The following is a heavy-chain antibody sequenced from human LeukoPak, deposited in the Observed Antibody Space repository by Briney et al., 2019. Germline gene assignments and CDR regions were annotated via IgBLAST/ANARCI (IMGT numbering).Heavy chain of an antibody. J-gene: IGHJ6*02. D-gene: IGHD3-22*01. CDR3: ARARPWDSSRSYYFGMDV. Sequence: GGSLRLSCAASGFTFSRHWMTWVRQAPGTGLEWVSSIPGSGGATYYADSVRGRFSISRDSSKNTVYLQMNSLRDEDTAVYYCARARPWDSSRSYYFGMDVWGHGTTVTVSS. V-gene: IGHV3-23*01. CDR1: GFTFSRHW. CDR2: IPGSGGAT.